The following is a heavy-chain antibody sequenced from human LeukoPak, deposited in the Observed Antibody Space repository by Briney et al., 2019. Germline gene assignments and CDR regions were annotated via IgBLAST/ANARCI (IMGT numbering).Heavy chain of an antibody. V-gene: IGHV4-4*07. CDR1: GGSISSYY. Sequence: SETLSLTCTVSGGSISSYYWSWIRQPAGKGLEWIGRIYTSGSTNYNPSLKSRVTMSVDTSKNQFSLKLSSVTAADTAVYYCARDRNYYGSASYPYFDYWGQGTLVTVSS. CDR3: ARDRNYYGSASYPYFDY. J-gene: IGHJ4*02. CDR2: IYTSGST. D-gene: IGHD3-10*01.